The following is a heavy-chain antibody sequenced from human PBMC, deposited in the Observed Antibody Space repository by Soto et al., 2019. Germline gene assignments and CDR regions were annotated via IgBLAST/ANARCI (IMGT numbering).Heavy chain of an antibody. CDR3: ARGTLYYYDSSGYSYYFDY. J-gene: IGHJ4*02. CDR2: INSDGSST. CDR1: GFTFSTYW. D-gene: IGHD3-22*01. Sequence: PGGSLRLSCAASGFTFSTYWMHWVRQAPGKGLVWVSRINSDGSSTYYADSVKGRFTISRDNAKNSLYLQMNSLRAEDTAVYYCARGTLYYYDSSGYSYYFDYWGQGTLVTVSS. V-gene: IGHV3-74*01.